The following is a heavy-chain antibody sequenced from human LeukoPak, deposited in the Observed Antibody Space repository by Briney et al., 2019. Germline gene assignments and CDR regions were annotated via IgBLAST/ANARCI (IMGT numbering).Heavy chain of an antibody. Sequence: PGGSLRLSCAASGFTFSSYGMHWVRQAPGKGLEWVSAISGSGGSTYYADSVKGRFTISRDNSKNTLYLQMNSLRAEDTAVYYCAKKAALLGVAFDIWGQGTMVTVSS. CDR1: GFTFSSYG. CDR3: AKKAALLGVAFDI. CDR2: ISGSGGST. J-gene: IGHJ3*02. D-gene: IGHD3-10*01. V-gene: IGHV3-23*01.